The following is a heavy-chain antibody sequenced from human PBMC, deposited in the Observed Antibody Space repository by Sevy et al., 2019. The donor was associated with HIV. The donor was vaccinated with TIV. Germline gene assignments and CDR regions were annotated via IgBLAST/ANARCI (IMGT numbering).Heavy chain of an antibody. J-gene: IGHJ6*02. CDR2: MNPNSGNT. D-gene: IGHD3-3*01. CDR1: GYTFTSYD. Sequence: ASVKVSCKASGYTFTSYDINWVRQATGQGLEWMGWMNPNSGNTGYAQKFQGRVTMTRNTSISTAYIELSSLRSEDTAVYYCARGDFWSGYYVRVYYYYGMDVWGQGTTVTVSS. V-gene: IGHV1-8*01. CDR3: ARGDFWSGYYVRVYYYYGMDV.